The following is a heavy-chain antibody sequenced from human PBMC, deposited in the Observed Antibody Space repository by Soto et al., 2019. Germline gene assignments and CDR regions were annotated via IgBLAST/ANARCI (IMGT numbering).Heavy chain of an antibody. CDR3: ASPYCSGRSCYLTEYFQH. D-gene: IGHD2-15*01. CDR1: GFSYSYYA. CDR2: IAYDASKK. Sequence: ESGGGVVQPGRSLRLSCAASGFSYSYYAMHWVRQAQGKGLEWVAVIAYDASKKYYADSVKGRFTISRDNSKNTLYLQMNSLRDEDTAVYYCASPYCSGRSCYLTEYFQHWGQGTLVTVSS. J-gene: IGHJ1*01. V-gene: IGHV3-30*03.